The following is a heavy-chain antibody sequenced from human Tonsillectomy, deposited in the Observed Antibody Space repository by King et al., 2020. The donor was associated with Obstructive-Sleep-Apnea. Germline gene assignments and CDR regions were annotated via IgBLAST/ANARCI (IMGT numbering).Heavy chain of an antibody. CDR3: ARRSGYSSGWAYYYYYYGMDV. Sequence: QLVQSGAEVKKPGESLKISCKGSGYSFTSYWIGWVRQMPGKGLEWMGIIYPGDSDTRYSPSFQGQVTISAEKSISTAYLQWSSLKASDTAMYYCARRSGYSSGWAYYYYYYGMDVWGQGTTVTVSS. CDR1: GYSFTSYW. CDR2: IYPGDSDT. D-gene: IGHD6-19*01. V-gene: IGHV5-51*01. J-gene: IGHJ6*02.